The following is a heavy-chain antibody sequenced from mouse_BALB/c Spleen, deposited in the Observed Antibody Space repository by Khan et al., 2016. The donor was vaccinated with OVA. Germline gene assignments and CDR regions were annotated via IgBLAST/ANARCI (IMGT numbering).Heavy chain of an antibody. CDR1: GYTFTSYT. J-gene: IGHJ3*01. CDR2: INPSNGYT. D-gene: IGHD2-10*01. V-gene: IGHV1-4*01. Sequence: QVQLKQSGAELARPGASVKMSCKASGYTFTSYTIHWIKKRPGQGLEWIGYINPSNGYTNYNQKFKDKATLTTDKSSTTAYLQLSSLTSDDSAVYNGVGGGAYQRKDDWFAYWGQGTLVTVSA. CDR3: VGGGAYQRKDDWFAY.